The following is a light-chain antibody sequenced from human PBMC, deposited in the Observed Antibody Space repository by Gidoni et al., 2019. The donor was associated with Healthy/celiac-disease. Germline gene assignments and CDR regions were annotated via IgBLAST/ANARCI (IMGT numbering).Light chain of an antibody. CDR3: QQYGSSPPT. CDR2: GAS. CDR1: QSVSSSY. Sequence: EIVLTQSPGTLSLSPVERATLSCRASQSVSSSYLAWYQQKPGQAPRLLSYGASSMATGIPDRFGGSGSGTDFTLTIRRLEPEDFAVYYCQQYGSSPPTFGQGTKVEIK. J-gene: IGKJ1*01. V-gene: IGKV3-20*01.